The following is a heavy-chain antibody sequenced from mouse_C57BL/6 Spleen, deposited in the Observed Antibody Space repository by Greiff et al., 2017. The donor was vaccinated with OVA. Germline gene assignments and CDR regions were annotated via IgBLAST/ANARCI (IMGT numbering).Heavy chain of an antibody. V-gene: IGHV2-2*01. CDR3: ARNGNYDYFDY. J-gene: IGHJ2*01. D-gene: IGHD2-1*01. CDR1: GFSLTSYG. CDR2: IWSGGST. Sequence: VHLVESGPGLVQPSQSLSITCTVSGFSLTSYGVHWVRQSPGKGLEWLGVIWSGGSTDYNAAFISRLSISKDNSKSQVFFKMNSLQADDTAIYYCARNGNYDYFDYWGQGTTLTVSS.